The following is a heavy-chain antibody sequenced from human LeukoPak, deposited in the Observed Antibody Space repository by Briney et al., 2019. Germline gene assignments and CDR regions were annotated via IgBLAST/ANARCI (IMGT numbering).Heavy chain of an antibody. Sequence: GESLKISCKGSGYSFITYWIGWVRQMPGKGLEWMGIIYPGDSETRYSPSFQGQVTISVDKYISTAYLQWSSLKASDTAMYYCASQYSGAFDYWGQGTLVTVSS. CDR2: IYPGDSET. V-gene: IGHV5-51*01. J-gene: IGHJ4*02. CDR1: GYSFITYW. D-gene: IGHD2-15*01. CDR3: ASQYSGAFDY.